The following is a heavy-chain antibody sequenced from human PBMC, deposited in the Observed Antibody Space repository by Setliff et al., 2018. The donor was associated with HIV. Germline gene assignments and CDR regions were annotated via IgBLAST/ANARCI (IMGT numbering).Heavy chain of an antibody. CDR2: IRHTGGT. V-gene: IGHV4-39*01. D-gene: IGHD2-2*01. J-gene: IGHJ6*03. CDR3: TRHAGRENQLPHTYYYYMDV. CDR1: GGSIISYPNY. Sequence: PSETLSLTCTVPGGSIISYPNYWGWIRQPPGKGLEWLAGIRHTGGTYYYPWDTYYNPSLKSRVTISVETSKNQISLKVTSVTASDTAVYYCTRHAGRENQLPHTYYYYMDVWGKGATVTVSS.